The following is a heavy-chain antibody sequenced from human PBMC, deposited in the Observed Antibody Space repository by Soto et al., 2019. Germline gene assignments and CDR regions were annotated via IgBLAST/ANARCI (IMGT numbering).Heavy chain of an antibody. CDR1: GFTFSSYG. CDR3: AKDRYDFWSGSKAWGYGMDV. CDR2: ISYDGSNK. D-gene: IGHD3-3*01. Sequence: GGSLRLSCAASGFTFSSYGMHWVRQAPGKGLEWVAVISYDGSNKYYADSVKGRFTISRDNSKNTLYLQMNSLRAEDTAVYYCAKDRYDFWSGSKAWGYGMDVWGQGTTVTVSS. J-gene: IGHJ6*02. V-gene: IGHV3-30*18.